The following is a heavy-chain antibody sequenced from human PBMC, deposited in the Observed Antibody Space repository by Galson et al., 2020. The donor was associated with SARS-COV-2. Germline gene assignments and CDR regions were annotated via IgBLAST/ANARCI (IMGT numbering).Heavy chain of an antibody. CDR3: ARDLNYDFWSGYAFEI. Sequence: GWSLRLSCAASGFTFRNYAMHWVRQAPGKGLEWVAVISYDGSSKYYADSVKGRVTISRDNSKNTLYLQMNSLRAEDTAVYYCARDLNYDFWSGYAFEIWGQGTMVTGSS. V-gene: IGHV3-30-3*01. J-gene: IGHJ3*02. D-gene: IGHD3-3*01. CDR1: GFTFRNYA. CDR2: ISYDGSSK.